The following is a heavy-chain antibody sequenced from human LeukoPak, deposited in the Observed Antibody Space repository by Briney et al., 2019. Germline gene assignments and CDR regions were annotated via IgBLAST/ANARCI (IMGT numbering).Heavy chain of an antibody. Sequence: SETLSLTCAVSGGSISSSNWWSWVRQPPGKGLEWIGEIYHSGSTNYNPSLKSRVTISVDKSKNQFSLKLSSVTAADTAVYYCASLRDYGDYSRIYYFDYWGQGTLVTVSS. V-gene: IGHV4-4*02. J-gene: IGHJ4*02. CDR2: IYHSGST. CDR1: GGSISSSNW. D-gene: IGHD4-17*01. CDR3: ASLRDYGDYSRIYYFDY.